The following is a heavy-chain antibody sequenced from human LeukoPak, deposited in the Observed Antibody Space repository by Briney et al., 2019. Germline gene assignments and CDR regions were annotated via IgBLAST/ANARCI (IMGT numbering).Heavy chain of an antibody. Sequence: SGTLSLTCAVSGGSISSSNWWSWVRPPPGKGLEWIGEIYHSGSANQNPSLKSRVSMSLDKSKNQFSLRLTSVTAADTAVYYCARIPSGSYGIFDYWGQGTLVTVSS. CDR1: GGSISSSNW. D-gene: IGHD1-26*01. CDR3: ARIPSGSYGIFDY. J-gene: IGHJ4*02. V-gene: IGHV4-4*02. CDR2: IYHSGSA.